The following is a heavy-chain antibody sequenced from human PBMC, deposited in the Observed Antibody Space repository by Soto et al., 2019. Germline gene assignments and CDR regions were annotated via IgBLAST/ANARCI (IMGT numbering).Heavy chain of an antibody. D-gene: IGHD6-6*01. CDR2: ISNSGGRI. J-gene: IGHJ5*02. CDR1: GFTFGNYA. V-gene: IGHV3-23*01. Sequence: GGSLRLSCVASGFTFGNYAMSWVRQAPGKGLEWVSGISNSGGRIYYADSVKGRFSISRDNSKNTLYLQMNSLRDDDTAVFYCEIRKQDVRYFGPWGQGTLVTFSS. CDR3: EIRKQDVRYFGP.